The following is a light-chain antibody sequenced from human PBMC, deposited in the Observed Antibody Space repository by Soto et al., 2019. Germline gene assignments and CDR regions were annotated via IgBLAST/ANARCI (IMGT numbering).Light chain of an antibody. J-gene: IGLJ1*01. V-gene: IGLV2-23*01. CDR3: CSYASSSTYV. CDR1: SSDVGSYNL. CDR2: EGT. Sequence: QSALTQPASVSGSPGQSITISCTGTSSDVGSYNLVSWYQQHPGKAPKLMIYEGTKRPSGVSDRFSGSRSGNTASLTISGLQAEDEADYYCCSYASSSTYVFGSGTTLTV.